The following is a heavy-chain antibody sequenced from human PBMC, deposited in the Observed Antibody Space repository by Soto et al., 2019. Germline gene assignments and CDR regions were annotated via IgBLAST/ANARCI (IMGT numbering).Heavy chain of an antibody. CDR3: ARGSYYSGWV. Sequence: SQTLSLTCAISGDSVSSTSTAWSWIRQSPSRGLEWLGRTYYRSNWYTDYAVSVKSRITISPDTSKNQFSLQLNSVTPEDTAVYYCARGSYYSGWVWGQGTLVTLL. CDR2: TYYRSNWYT. V-gene: IGHV6-1*01. CDR1: GDSVSSTSTA. D-gene: IGHD6-19*01. J-gene: IGHJ4*02.